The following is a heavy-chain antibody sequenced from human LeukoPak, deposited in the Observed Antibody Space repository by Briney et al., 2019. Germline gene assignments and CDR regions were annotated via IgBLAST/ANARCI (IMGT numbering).Heavy chain of an antibody. J-gene: IGHJ3*02. D-gene: IGHD4-17*01. V-gene: IGHV3-33*01. CDR1: GFTFSSYG. CDR3: ARVYGDYGAFDI. CDR2: IWYDGSNK. Sequence: GGSLRLSCAASGFTFSSYGMHWVRQAPGKGLEWVAVIWYDGSNKYYADSVEGRFTISRDNSKNTLYLQMNSLRAEDTAVYYCARVYGDYGAFDIWGQGTMVTVSS.